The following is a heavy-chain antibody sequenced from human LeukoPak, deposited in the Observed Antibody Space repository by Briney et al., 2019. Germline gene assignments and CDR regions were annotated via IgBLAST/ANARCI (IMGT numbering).Heavy chain of an antibody. CDR1: GFTFSSYA. CDR3: AREGRSSGYSI. Sequence: PGRSLRLSCAASGFTFSSYAMHWVRQAPGKGLEWVAVISYDGSNKYYADSVKGRFTISRDNSKNTLYLQMNSLRAEDTAVYYCAREGRSSGYSIWGQGTLVTVSS. CDR2: ISYDGSNK. V-gene: IGHV3-30-3*01. J-gene: IGHJ4*02. D-gene: IGHD3-22*01.